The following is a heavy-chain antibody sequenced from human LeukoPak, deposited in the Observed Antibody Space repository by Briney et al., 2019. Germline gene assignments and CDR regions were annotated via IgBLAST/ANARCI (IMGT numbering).Heavy chain of an antibody. J-gene: IGHJ4*02. CDR3: ARVRDTFSPHFDN. V-gene: IGHV3-74*01. D-gene: IGHD3-16*01. CDR2: INSDGSIT. Sequence: PGGSLRLSCAASGFTFSSYWMHWVRQAPGKGLMWVSRINSDGSITNYADSVKGRFTISRDNAKKKLYLQMNSLRAEDTAVYYCARVRDTFSPHFDNWGQGTLVTVSS. CDR1: GFTFSSYW.